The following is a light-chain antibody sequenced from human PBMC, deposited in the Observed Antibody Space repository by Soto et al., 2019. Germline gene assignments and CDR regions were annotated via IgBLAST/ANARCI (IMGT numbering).Light chain of an antibody. CDR2: NVT. CDR1: SSDVGGWNY. CDR3: CSYAGSYSWV. Sequence: QSALTQPRSVPGSPGQSVPISCTGTSSDVGGWNYVSWYQQHPGKAPHLIIFNVTERPSGVPDRFSGSKSGNTASLTISGVQAEDEADYSCCSYAGSYSWVFGGGTKLTVL. J-gene: IGLJ3*02. V-gene: IGLV2-11*01.